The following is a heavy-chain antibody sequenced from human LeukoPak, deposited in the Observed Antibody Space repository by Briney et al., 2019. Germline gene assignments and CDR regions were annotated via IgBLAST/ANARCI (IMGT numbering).Heavy chain of an antibody. D-gene: IGHD3-10*01. CDR2: ISGSGGST. CDR3: AKIFGSGSYSYFDY. CDR1: GFTFSSYA. V-gene: IGHV3-23*01. Sequence: GALRLSCAASGFTFSSYAMIWVRQAPGKGLEWVSAISGSGGSTYYADSVKGRFTISRDNSKNTLYLQMNSLRAEDTAVYYCAKIFGSGSYSYFDYWGQGTLVTVSS. J-gene: IGHJ4*02.